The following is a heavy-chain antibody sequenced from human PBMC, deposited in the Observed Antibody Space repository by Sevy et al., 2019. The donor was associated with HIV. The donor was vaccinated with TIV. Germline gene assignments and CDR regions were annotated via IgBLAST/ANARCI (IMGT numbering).Heavy chain of an antibody. V-gene: IGHV3-23*01. CDR1: GFKFSQYS. CDR3: AREVCTKPHDY. CDR2: LSFACGRI. D-gene: IGHD2-8*01. Sequence: GGSLRLSCATSGFKFSQYSMSWVRQAPGKGLEWVATLSFACGRINYADSVKGRFTISRDDSKDTVYLQMNSLRVEDTAVYFCAREVCTKPHDYWGQGTLVTVSS. J-gene: IGHJ4*02.